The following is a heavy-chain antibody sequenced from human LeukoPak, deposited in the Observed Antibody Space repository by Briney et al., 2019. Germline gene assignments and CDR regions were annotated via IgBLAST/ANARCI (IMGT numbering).Heavy chain of an antibody. J-gene: IGHJ4*02. CDR2: ISGSGGTT. CDR3: AKDPGYWSGYQDY. V-gene: IGHV3-23*01. CDR1: GFTFSSYA. Sequence: GGSLRLSWAASGFTFSSYAMSWVRQAPGKWLGWVSGISGSGGTTYQADSVKGRFTISRDKSKNTLYLQMNSLRAEDTAVYYCAKDPGYWSGYQDYWGQGTLVTVSS. D-gene: IGHD3-3*01.